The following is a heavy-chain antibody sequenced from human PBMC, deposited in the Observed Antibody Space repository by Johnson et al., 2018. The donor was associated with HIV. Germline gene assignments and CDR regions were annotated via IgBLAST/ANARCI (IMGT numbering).Heavy chain of an antibody. CDR3: ARDGESQQLPLGDALDI. D-gene: IGHD6-13*01. Sequence: VQLVESGGGVVQPGTSLRLSCAASGFTFSDYAMHWVRQAPGKGLEWVSVIYSGGSTYYADSVQGSFTNSRENSQNTLYLQMNSLRAEDTAVYYCARDGESQQLPLGDALDIWGQGTMVTVSS. V-gene: IGHV3-66*01. CDR1: GFTFSDYA. J-gene: IGHJ3*02. CDR2: IYSGGST.